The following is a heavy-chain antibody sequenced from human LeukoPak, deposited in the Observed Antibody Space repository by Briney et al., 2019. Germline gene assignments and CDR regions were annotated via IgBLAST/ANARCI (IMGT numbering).Heavy chain of an antibody. CDR1: GASISSYY. J-gene: IGHJ4*02. D-gene: IGHD3-10*01. V-gene: IGHV4-4*07. Sequence: PSETLSLTCAVSGASISSYYWSWIRQPAGKGLEWIGRIYTSGIISGNTNYNPSLKSRVTMSVDSSKNHFSLKLSSVTAADTAVYYCARDLIVPDAMTGSGSYSTDYWGQGTLATVSS. CDR3: ARDLIVPDAMTGSGSYSTDY. CDR2: IYTSGIISGNT.